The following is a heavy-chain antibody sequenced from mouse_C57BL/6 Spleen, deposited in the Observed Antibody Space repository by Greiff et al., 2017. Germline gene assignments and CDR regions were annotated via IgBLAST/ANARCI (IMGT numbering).Heavy chain of an antibody. CDR1: GYTFTSYW. V-gene: IGHV1-59*01. CDR3: ARLPLYYFDY. CDR2: IVPSDSYT. Sequence: VQLQQPGAELVRPGTSVKLSCKASGYTFTSYWMHWVKQRPGQGLEWIGVIVPSDSYTNYNQKFKGKATLTVDTSSSTAYMQLSSLTSEDSAVYYCARLPLYYFDYWGQGTTLTVSS. J-gene: IGHJ2*01.